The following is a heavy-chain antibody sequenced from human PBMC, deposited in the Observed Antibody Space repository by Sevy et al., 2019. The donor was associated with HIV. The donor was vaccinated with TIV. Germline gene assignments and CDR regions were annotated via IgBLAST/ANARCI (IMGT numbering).Heavy chain of an antibody. CDR2: MYHRGTT. CDR1: GDSIISSHW. CDR3: AAAAGTDILGYYFGS. Sequence: SETLSLTCTVSGDSIISSHWWSWFRQTPGKGLEWIGDMYHRGTTNYSPSLKNRVIISVDTSKNQFSLKLTSVTAADTAVYYCAAAAGTDILGYYFGSWGQGTSVTVSS. J-gene: IGHJ4*02. V-gene: IGHV4-4*02. D-gene: IGHD2-21*01.